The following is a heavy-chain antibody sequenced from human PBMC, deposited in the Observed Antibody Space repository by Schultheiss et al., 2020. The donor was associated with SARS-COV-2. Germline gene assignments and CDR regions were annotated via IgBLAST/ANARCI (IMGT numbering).Heavy chain of an antibody. D-gene: IGHD3-22*01. CDR1: GFSISSGYY. CDR2: IYHSGSA. CDR3: ARGPYYDSSGYCIH. V-gene: IGHV4-38-2*01. Sequence: SETLSLTCGVSGFSISSGYYWSWIRQAPGKGLEWIGSIYHSGSAYYNPSLNSRVTISLDTSKNQFSLSLSSVTAADTAVFYCARGPYYDSSGYCIHWGQGTLVTVSS. J-gene: IGHJ4*02.